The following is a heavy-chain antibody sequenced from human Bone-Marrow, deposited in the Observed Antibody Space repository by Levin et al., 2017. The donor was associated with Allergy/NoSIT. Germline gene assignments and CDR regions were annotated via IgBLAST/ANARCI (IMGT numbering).Heavy chain of an antibody. V-gene: IGHV3-53*01. CDR1: GFTVNSKY. CDR2: IYSDDFGADT. Sequence: GGSLRLSCAASGFTVNSKYMSWVRQAPGKGLEWVSVIYSDDFGADTKYIDSVKGRFTISRDTSKNTLYLQMNSLRVEDTAVYYCAKCSGWYGKGFFDLWGRGTLVTVSS. J-gene: IGHJ2*01. D-gene: IGHD6-19*01. CDR3: AKCSGWYGKGFFDL.